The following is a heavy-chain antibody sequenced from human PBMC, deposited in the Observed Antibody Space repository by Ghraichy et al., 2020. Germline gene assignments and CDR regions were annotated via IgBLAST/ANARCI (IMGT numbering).Heavy chain of an antibody. Sequence: ASVKVSCKASGYTFTSYDINWVRQATGQGLEWMGWMNPNSGNTGYAQKFQGRVTMTRNTSISTAYMELSSLRSEDTAVYYCARAMGPSGSGLNYDFWSGWVYYYYYMDVWGKGTTVTVSS. CDR3: ARAMGPSGSGLNYDFWSGWVYYYYYMDV. CDR2: MNPNSGNT. CDR1: GYTFTSYD. V-gene: IGHV1-8*02. D-gene: IGHD3-3*01. J-gene: IGHJ6*03.